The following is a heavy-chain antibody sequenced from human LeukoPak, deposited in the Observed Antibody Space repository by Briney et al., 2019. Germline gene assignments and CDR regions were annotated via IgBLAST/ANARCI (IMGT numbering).Heavy chain of an antibody. V-gene: IGHV5-51*01. CDR3: ARLDDSSGYYSYFDN. CDR1: GNTFTNYW. CDR2: IYPGDSDT. Sequence: GESLKISCQGSGNTFTNYWVAWVRQMPGKGLEWMGIIYPGDSDTRYSPSFQDQVTISADKSISTAYLQWSSLKASDTAMYYCARLDDSSGYYSYFDNWGQGSLVTVSS. D-gene: IGHD3-22*01. J-gene: IGHJ4*02.